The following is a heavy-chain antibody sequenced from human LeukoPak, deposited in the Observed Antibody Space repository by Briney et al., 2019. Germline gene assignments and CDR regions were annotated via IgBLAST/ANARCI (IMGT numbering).Heavy chain of an antibody. J-gene: IGHJ4*02. Sequence: PSETLSLTCAVYGGSFSGYYWSWIRQPPGKGLEWIGEINHSGSTNYNPSLKSRVTISVDTSKNRFSLKLSSVTAADTAVYYCARGSGPGGYWGQGTLVTVSS. V-gene: IGHV4-34*01. D-gene: IGHD3-10*01. CDR2: INHSGST. CDR1: GGSFSGYY. CDR3: ARGSGPGGY.